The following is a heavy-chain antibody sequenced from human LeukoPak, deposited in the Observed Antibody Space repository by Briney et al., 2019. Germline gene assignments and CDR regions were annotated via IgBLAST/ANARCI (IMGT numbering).Heavy chain of an antibody. D-gene: IGHD1-20*01. CDR3: ARVYNWNYHYMDV. Sequence: ASVKVSCKASGYTFTGHYMHWVRQAPGQRLEWMGWINPNSGGTNYAQKFQGRVTMTRDTSISTAYMELSRLRSDDTAVYYCARVYNWNYHYMDVWGKGTTITVSS. V-gene: IGHV1-2*02. CDR1: GYTFTGHY. CDR2: INPNSGGT. J-gene: IGHJ6*03.